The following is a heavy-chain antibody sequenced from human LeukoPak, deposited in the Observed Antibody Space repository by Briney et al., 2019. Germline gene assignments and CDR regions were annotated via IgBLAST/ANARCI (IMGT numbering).Heavy chain of an antibody. CDR1: GFTFSSYA. J-gene: IGHJ4*02. CDR3: AKHMVAAPLLDY. D-gene: IGHD2-15*01. CDR2: ISGSGGST. Sequence: GGSLRLSCAASGFTFSSYAMSWVRQAPGNGLEWVSAISGSGGSTYYADSVKGRFTISRDNSKNTLYLQMNSLRAEDTAVYYCAKHMVAAPLLDYWGQGTLVTVSS. V-gene: IGHV3-23*01.